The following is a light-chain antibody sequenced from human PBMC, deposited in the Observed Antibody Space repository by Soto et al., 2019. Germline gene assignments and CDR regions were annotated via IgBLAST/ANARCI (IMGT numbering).Light chain of an antibody. CDR3: SSFSSGSVVL. J-gene: IGLJ3*02. Sequence: QSVLTQPASVSGSPGQSITISCTGTSSDVGGYNYVSWYQQHPGKAPKLVIYGVTYRPSGVSARFSGSKFQNTASLTISGLQDEDEAAYSCSSFSSGSVVLFGGGTKVTVL. V-gene: IGLV2-14*01. CDR2: GVT. CDR1: SSDVGGYNY.